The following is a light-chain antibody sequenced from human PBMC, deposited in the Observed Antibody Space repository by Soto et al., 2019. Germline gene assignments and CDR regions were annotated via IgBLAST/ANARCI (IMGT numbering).Light chain of an antibody. V-gene: IGKV1-5*03. CDR1: QSVSSW. CDR3: QQYTSYYT. J-gene: IGKJ2*01. Sequence: DIQMTQSPSTLSASVGDRVTITCRASQSVSSWVAWYQQKPGKAPKLLIYKASSLEMGVPARVSGSRSGTEFTLTISSLQPDDFSTYYCQQYTSYYTFGQGTKLES. CDR2: KAS.